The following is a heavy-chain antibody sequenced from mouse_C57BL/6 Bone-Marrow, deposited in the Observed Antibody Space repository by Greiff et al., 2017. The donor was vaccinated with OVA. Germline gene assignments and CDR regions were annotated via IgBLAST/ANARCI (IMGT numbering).Heavy chain of an antibody. CDR1: GFSLTSYG. J-gene: IGHJ2*01. Sequence: VKLVESGPGLVQPSQSLSITCTVSGFSLTSYGVHWVRQSPGKGLEWLGVIWRGGSTDYNAAFMSRLSITKDNSKSQVFFKMNSLQADDTAIYYCAKGDGNYEEDYFDYWGQGTTLTVSS. CDR3: AKGDGNYEEDYFDY. V-gene: IGHV2-5*01. D-gene: IGHD2-1*01. CDR2: IWRGGST.